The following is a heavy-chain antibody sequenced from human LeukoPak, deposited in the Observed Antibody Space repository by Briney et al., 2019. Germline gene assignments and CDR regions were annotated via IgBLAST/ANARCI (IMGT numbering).Heavy chain of an antibody. CDR1: GYTFTSYG. CDR2: ISAYNGNT. V-gene: IGHV1-18*01. D-gene: IGHD6-19*01. Sequence: AAVKVSCKASGYTFTSYGISWVRQAPGQGLEGMGWISAYNGNTNYAQKLQGRVTMTTDTSTSTAYMELRSLRSDDTAVYYCARVALPFSSGWYSHWGQGTLVTVSS. J-gene: IGHJ4*02. CDR3: ARVALPFSSGWYSH.